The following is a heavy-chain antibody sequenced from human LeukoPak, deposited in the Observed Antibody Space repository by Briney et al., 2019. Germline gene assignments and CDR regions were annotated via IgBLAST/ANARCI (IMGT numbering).Heavy chain of an antibody. V-gene: IGHV3-23*01. CDR3: AKDMGGYSSGYLDFDY. D-gene: IGHD3-22*01. Sequence: PGGSLRLSCAASGFTFSSYAMSWVRQAPGKGLEWVSAISGSGDSTYYADSVKGRFTISRDNSKNTLYLQMNSLRAEDTAVYYCAKDMGGYSSGYLDFDYWGQGTLVTVSS. CDR1: GFTFSSYA. J-gene: IGHJ4*02. CDR2: ISGSGDST.